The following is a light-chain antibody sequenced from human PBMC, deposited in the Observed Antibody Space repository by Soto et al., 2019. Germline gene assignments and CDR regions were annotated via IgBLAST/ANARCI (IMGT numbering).Light chain of an antibody. CDR2: ATS. CDR1: TGAVTSGHL. CDR3: LLTYPGVRV. J-gene: IGLJ1*01. V-gene: IGLV7-46*01. Sequence: QAVVTQEPSLTVSPGDTVTLTCGSSTGAVTSGHLPSWFQQKPGQAPMTLIYATSNTHSWTPARFPGSLLGGKAALTLSGAQPEDEAEYYCLLTYPGVRVCGTGTKVAV.